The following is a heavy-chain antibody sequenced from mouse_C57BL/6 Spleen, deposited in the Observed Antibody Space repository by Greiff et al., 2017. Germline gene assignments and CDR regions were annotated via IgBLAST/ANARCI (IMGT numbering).Heavy chain of an antibody. V-gene: IGHV1-5*01. CDR2: IYPGDSDS. CDR1: GYTFTSYW. J-gene: IGHJ4*01. CDR3: TSRSFYAMDY. Sequence: VQLQQSGTVLARPGASVKMSCKTSGYTFTSYWMHWVKQRPGQGLEWMGAIYPGDSDSSYNQKFKGKAKLTAVTSASTAYMELSSLTNEDSAVYYCTSRSFYAMDYWGQGTSVTVSS.